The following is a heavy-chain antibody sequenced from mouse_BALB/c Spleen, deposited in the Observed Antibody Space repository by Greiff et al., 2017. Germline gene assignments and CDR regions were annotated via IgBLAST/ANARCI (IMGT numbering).Heavy chain of an antibody. Sequence: EVKVEESGGGLVQPGGSLKLSCAASGFTFSSYTMSWVRQTPEKRLEWVAYISNGGGSTYYPDTVKGRFTISRDNAKNTLYLQMSSLKSEDTAMYYCARTYYGNYYYAMDYWGQGTSVTVSS. J-gene: IGHJ4*01. V-gene: IGHV5-12-2*01. D-gene: IGHD2-10*01. CDR3: ARTYYGNYYYAMDY. CDR2: ISNGGGST. CDR1: GFTFSSYT.